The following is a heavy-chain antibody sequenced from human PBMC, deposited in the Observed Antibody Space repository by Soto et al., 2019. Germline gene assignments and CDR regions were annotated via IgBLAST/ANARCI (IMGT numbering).Heavy chain of an antibody. CDR1: GYTFSAYT. CDR2: VNAGSGNT. D-gene: IGHD3-3*02. CDR3: ARDTETLGPRANDALDI. Sequence: QAQLVQSGAEMMKPGASVKVSCKATGYTFSAYTMNWVRQAPGQRLERMGWVNAGSGNTKYSQNFQGRVSITRDTSASTVYMELTGLTSEDTAVYYCARDTETLGPRANDALDIWGQGTMVTVSS. V-gene: IGHV1-3*01. J-gene: IGHJ3*02.